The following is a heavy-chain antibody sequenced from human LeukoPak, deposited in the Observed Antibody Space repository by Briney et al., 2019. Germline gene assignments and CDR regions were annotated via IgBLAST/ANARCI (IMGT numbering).Heavy chain of an antibody. CDR1: GGSFSGYY. J-gene: IGHJ4*02. CDR2: INHSGST. D-gene: IGHD6-13*01. CDR3: ARYAIAAAGTPYYFDY. Sequence: SETLSLTCAVYGGSFSGYYWSWIRQPPGRGLECIGEINHSGSTNYSPSLKSRVTISVDTSKNQISLKLSSVTAADTAVYYWARYAIAAAGTPYYFDYWGQGTLVTVSS. V-gene: IGHV4-34*01.